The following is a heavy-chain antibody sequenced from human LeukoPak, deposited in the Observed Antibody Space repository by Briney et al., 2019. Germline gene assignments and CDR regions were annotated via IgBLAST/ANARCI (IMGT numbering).Heavy chain of an antibody. Sequence: SETLSLTCTVPGGAITGYYWSWIRQPPREGLEWIGYIYYSGSTNYNPSLKSRVTMSVDTSKKQFSLKLSSVTAADTAVYYCARGRPPHDYGTLFDYWGQGTLVTVSS. CDR2: IYYSGST. D-gene: IGHD4-17*01. CDR1: GGAITGYY. J-gene: IGHJ4*02. CDR3: ARGRPPHDYGTLFDY. V-gene: IGHV4-59*01.